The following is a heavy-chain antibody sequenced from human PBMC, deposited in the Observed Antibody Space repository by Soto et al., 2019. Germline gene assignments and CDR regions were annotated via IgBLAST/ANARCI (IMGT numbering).Heavy chain of an antibody. CDR3: AKDLGDGGLGY. V-gene: IGHV3-9*01. D-gene: IGHD3-10*01. CDR2: ISWNSGSI. J-gene: IGHJ4*02. Sequence: EVQLVESGGGLVQPGRSLRLSCAASGFTFDDYAMHWVRQAPGKGLEWVSGISWNSGSIGYADSVKGRFTISRDNAKNALDLQMNSLRAEDTALYYCAKDLGDGGLGYGGQGTLVTVCS. CDR1: GFTFDDYA.